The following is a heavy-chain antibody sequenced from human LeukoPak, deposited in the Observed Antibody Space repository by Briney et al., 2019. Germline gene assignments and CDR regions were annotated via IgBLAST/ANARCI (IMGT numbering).Heavy chain of an antibody. CDR2: IYYSGST. Sequence: SETLSLTCTVSGGSISSGGYCWSWIRQHPGKGLEWIGYIYYSGSTYYNPSLKSRVTISVDTSKNQFSLKLSSVTAADTAVYYCARVGGVRPKRYFDYWGQGTLVTVSS. V-gene: IGHV4-31*03. D-gene: IGHD3-10*01. CDR3: ARVGGVRPKRYFDY. J-gene: IGHJ4*02. CDR1: GGSISSGGYC.